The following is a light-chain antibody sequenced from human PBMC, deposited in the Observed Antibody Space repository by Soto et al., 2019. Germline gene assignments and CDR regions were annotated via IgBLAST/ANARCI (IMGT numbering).Light chain of an antibody. CDR3: QQRSNWPPLT. CDR2: DAS. V-gene: IGKV3-11*01. J-gene: IGKJ5*01. CDR1: QSVSSY. Sequence: EIILTQSPDTLSLSPGERATLSCRASQSVSSYLAWYQQKPGQAPRLLIYDASNRATGIPARFSGSGSGTDFTLTISSLEPEDFAVYYCQQRSNWPPLTFGQGTRLEIK.